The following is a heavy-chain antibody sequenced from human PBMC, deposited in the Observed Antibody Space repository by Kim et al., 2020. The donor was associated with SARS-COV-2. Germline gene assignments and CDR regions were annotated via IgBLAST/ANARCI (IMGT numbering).Heavy chain of an antibody. CDR2: INHSGST. J-gene: IGHJ5*02. V-gene: IGHV4-34*01. CDR1: GGSFSGYY. D-gene: IGHD6-13*01. CDR3: ARGRYSSSWYGVAGWFDP. Sequence: SDTLSLTCAVYGGSFSGYYWSWIRQPPGKGLEWIGEINHSGSTNYNPSLKSRVTISVDTSKNQFSLKLSSVTAADTAVYFCARGRYSSSWYGVAGWFDPWGQGTLVTVSS.